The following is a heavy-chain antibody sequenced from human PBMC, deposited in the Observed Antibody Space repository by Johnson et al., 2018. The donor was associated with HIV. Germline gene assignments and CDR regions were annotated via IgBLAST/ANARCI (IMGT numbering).Heavy chain of an antibody. D-gene: IGHD3-3*01. Sequence: QVQLVESGGGVVQPGRSLRLSCAASGFTFSSYGMHWVRQAPGKGLEWVAVIWYDGSNKYYADSVKGRFTISRDNSKNTLYLQMNSLRAEDTAVYYCAKDVGYYDFWSGYAPKNAFDIWGQGTMVTVSS. CDR2: IWYDGSNK. V-gene: IGHV3-33*06. CDR3: AKDVGYYDFWSGYAPKNAFDI. CDR1: GFTFSSYG. J-gene: IGHJ3*02.